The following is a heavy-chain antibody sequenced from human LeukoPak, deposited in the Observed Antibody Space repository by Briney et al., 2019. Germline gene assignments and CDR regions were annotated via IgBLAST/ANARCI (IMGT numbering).Heavy chain of an antibody. V-gene: IGHV3-30-3*01. CDR1: GFTFSSYA. J-gene: IGHJ4*02. CDR2: ISYDGGNK. Sequence: GTSLRLSCAASGFTFSSYAMHWVRQAPGKGLEWVAVISYDGGNKYYADSVKGRFTISRDNAKNSLYLQMNSLRVEDTAVYFCARARIAAPLLDYWGQGSLVTVSS. D-gene: IGHD6-13*01. CDR3: ARARIAAPLLDY.